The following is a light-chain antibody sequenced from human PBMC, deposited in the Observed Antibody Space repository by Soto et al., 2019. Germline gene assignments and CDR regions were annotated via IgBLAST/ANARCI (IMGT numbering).Light chain of an antibody. CDR3: QHYNRYPLS. V-gene: IGKV1-5*03. CDR2: KAS. CDR1: QSINSW. Sequence: DIQMTQSPSTLSASVGDRVTITCRASQSINSWLAWYQQTPGKAPKLIIYKASSLESGVPSRFSGSGSGTEFTLTISSLQPDDFATYYCQHYNRYPLSVGGGTKVEIK. J-gene: IGKJ4*01.